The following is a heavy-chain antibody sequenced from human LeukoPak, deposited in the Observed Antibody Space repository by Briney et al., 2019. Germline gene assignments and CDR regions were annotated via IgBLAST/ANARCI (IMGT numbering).Heavy chain of an antibody. CDR1: GFTFSSYA. CDR2: ISYDGSNK. V-gene: IGHV3-30-3*01. J-gene: IGHJ4*02. CDR3: AKDPLLWFGELSAIDY. Sequence: PGGSLRLSCAASGFTFSSYAMHWVRQAPGKGLEWVTLISYDGSNKYYADSVKGRFTISRDNSKNTLYLQMNSLRAEDTAVYYCAKDPLLWFGELSAIDYWGQGTLVTVSS. D-gene: IGHD3-10*01.